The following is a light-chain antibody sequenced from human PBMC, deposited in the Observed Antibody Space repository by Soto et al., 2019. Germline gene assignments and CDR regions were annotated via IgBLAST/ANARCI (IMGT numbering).Light chain of an antibody. CDR1: SSNIGNNY. CDR2: DND. J-gene: IGLJ1*01. Sequence: QSVLTQPPSVSAAPGQTVTISCSGSSSNIGNNYVSWYQHLPGTAPKLLIYDNDKRPSGIPDRFSGSKSGTSATLGITGLQTGDEADYYCSAYAGSNTFVFGTGTKLTVL. V-gene: IGLV1-51*01. CDR3: SAYAGSNTFV.